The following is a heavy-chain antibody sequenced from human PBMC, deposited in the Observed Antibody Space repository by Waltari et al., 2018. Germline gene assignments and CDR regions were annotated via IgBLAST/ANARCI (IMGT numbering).Heavy chain of an antibody. CDR3: ARDPRGDASFYYHMDV. CDR2: VSFDENIS. J-gene: IGHJ6*03. Sequence: QGQLVESGGGVVQPGRSLRLSWEVSGFRFRTYPMPWVRQAPGKGLEWVAVVSFDENISYYADSVKGRFTISRDNSESTLYLQMNSLRAEDTAVYFCARDPRGDASFYYHMDVWGRGTTVTVSS. CDR1: GFRFRTYP. V-gene: IGHV3-30-3*01. D-gene: IGHD2-2*01.